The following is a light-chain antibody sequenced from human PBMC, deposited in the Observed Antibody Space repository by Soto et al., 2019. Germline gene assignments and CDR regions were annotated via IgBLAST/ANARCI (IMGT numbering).Light chain of an antibody. V-gene: IGKV3-11*01. Sequence: EIVLTQSPATLSLSLGERATLSCRASQTVSSKLAWYQHKPGQAPRLLIYDTSNRATGIPARFSGSGSGTDFTLTISSLQPEDFAAYYCHQHKSCPRTFGQGTKVDIK. CDR3: HQHKSCPRT. CDR1: QTVSSK. J-gene: IGKJ1*01. CDR2: DTS.